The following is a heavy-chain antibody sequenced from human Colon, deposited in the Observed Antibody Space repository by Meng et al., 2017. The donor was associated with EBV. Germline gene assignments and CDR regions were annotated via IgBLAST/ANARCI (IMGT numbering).Heavy chain of an antibody. CDR1: GGSLSCYY. V-gene: IGHV4-34*02. Sequence: VHLQQWGACVWKPPGTLSPTRRCSGGSLSCYYGSRNRHFPGRTLEFIGDINHSGSANYNPSLRSRVTISVDTSKNQIFLNLHSVTAADTAVYHCARTFGYCSNNNCPRTLGYWGQGTLVTVSS. CDR2: INHSGSA. J-gene: IGHJ4*02. CDR3: ARTFGYCSNNNCPRTLGY. D-gene: IGHD2-2*03.